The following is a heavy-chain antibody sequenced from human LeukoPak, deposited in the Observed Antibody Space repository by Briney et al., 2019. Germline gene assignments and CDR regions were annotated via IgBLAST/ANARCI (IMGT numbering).Heavy chain of an antibody. D-gene: IGHD3-22*01. Sequence: GGSLRLSCAASGFTFSSYSMNWVRQAPGKGLEWVSSISSSSSYIYYADSVKGRFTISRDNAKDSLYLQMNSLRAEDTAVYYCARDLRRSYDSSGYYEDYWGQGTLVTVSS. V-gene: IGHV3-21*01. J-gene: IGHJ4*02. CDR1: GFTFSSYS. CDR2: ISSSSSYI. CDR3: ARDLRRSYDSSGYYEDY.